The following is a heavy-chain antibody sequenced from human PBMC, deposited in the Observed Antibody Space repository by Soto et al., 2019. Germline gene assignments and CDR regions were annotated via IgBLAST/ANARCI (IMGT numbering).Heavy chain of an antibody. D-gene: IGHD6-13*01. CDR3: ARAAAATGNGWGWFDP. CDR1: GGSISSGGYY. V-gene: IGHV4-31*03. J-gene: IGHJ5*02. Sequence: QVQLQESGPGLVKPSQTLSLTCTVSGGSISSGGYYWSWIRQHPGKGLEWIGDIFYSGSNYYNPSLKIRTTISIDTSKNQSSLKLSSVTAADTAVYYCARAAAATGNGWGWFDPWGQGTLVTVSS. CDR2: IFYSGSN.